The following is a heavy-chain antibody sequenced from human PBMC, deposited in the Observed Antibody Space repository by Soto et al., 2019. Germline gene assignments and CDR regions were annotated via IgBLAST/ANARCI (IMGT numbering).Heavy chain of an antibody. V-gene: IGHV3-74*01. D-gene: IGHD2-21*02. J-gene: IGHJ5*02. CDR3: ARESGDWPLNWFDP. CDR2: ITSDGKSK. Sequence: GGSLRLACPASGFNFSNHWMQWVRQRPAEGLVWVSRITSDGKSKAYAESVKGRFAISRDNAKNTLYLQMNGLTAEETAVYYCARESGDWPLNWFDPWGQGTLVTVPQ. CDR1: GFNFSNHW.